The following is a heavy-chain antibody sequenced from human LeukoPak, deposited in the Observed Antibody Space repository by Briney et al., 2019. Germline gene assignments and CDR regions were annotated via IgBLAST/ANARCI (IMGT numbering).Heavy chain of an antibody. Sequence: GGSLRLSCAASGFTFSSYAMSWVRQAPGKGLEWVSILYSGGSTYHAFSVECRFTISRDISKNTVYLHMNRLRAEDTAVYFCARSGWTVSTPFDYWGQGTLVTVSS. D-gene: IGHD2/OR15-2a*01. J-gene: IGHJ4*02. CDR3: ARSGWTVSTPFDY. V-gene: IGHV3-66*01. CDR2: LYSGGST. CDR1: GFTFSSYA.